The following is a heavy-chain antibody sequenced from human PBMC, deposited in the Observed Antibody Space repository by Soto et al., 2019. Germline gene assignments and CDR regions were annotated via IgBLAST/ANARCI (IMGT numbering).Heavy chain of an antibody. V-gene: IGHV3-30*18. CDR1: GFTFNSYG. Sequence: QVQLLVSGGGVVLPGGSLRLSCEASGFTFNSYGMYWVRQAPGKGLDWVSHILYDGTKKYYADSVKGRFTISRDNSKNTLYLQMDRMRIEDTAVYFCVKDLAHMADHWGQGTLVIVSS. CDR3: VKDLAHMADH. J-gene: IGHJ4*02. CDR2: ILYDGTKK.